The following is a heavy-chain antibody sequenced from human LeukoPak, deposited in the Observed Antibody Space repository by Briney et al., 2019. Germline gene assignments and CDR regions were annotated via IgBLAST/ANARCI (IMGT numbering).Heavy chain of an antibody. J-gene: IGHJ4*02. CDR3: ARMGDYSGSSFDY. CDR1: GYTFTGYY. Sequence: ASVEVFCKASGYTFTGYYMHWVRQAPGQGLEWMGWINPNSGGTNYAQKFQGRVTMTRDTSISTAYMELSRLRSDDTAVYYCARMGDYSGSSFDYWGQGTLVTVSS. D-gene: IGHD1-26*01. V-gene: IGHV1-2*02. CDR2: INPNSGGT.